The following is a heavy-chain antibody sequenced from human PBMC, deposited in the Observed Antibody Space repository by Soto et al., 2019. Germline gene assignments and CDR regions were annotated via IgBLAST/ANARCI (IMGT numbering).Heavy chain of an antibody. CDR1: GGSFSGYY. CDR3: ASPKRPL. CDR2: INHSGST. V-gene: IGHV4-34*01. J-gene: IGHJ4*02. Sequence: QVQLQQWGAGLLKPSETLSLTGAVYGGSFSGYYWSWIRQPPGKGLGWIGEINHSGSTNYNPSLKSRVTISVDTSKNQFSLKLSSVTAADTAVYYCASPKRPLWGQGTLVTVSS.